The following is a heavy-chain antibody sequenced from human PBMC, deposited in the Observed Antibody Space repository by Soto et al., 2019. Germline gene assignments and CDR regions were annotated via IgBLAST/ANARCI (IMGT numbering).Heavy chain of an antibody. V-gene: IGHV3-30-3*01. J-gene: IGHJ6*02. CDR2: ISYDGSNK. D-gene: IGHD6-25*01. Sequence: PGGSLRLSCAASGVTFSSYAMHWVRQAPGKGLEWVAVISYDGSNKYYADSVKGRFTISRDNSKNTLYLQMNSLRAEDTAVYYCARGRSSARAPGGMDVWGQGTTVTVSS. CDR1: GVTFSSYA. CDR3: ARGRSSARAPGGMDV.